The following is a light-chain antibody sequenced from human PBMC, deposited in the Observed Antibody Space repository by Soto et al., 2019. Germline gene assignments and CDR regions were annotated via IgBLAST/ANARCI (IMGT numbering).Light chain of an antibody. Sequence: DIQMTQSPSSLSASVGDRVTITCRASQSISNYLNWYQQKPGKAPKFLIYAASNLQSGVPSRFSGSGSGTDFTLTISSLQPEDFATYYCQQSYRAPLTFGGGTKVRSN. CDR2: AAS. CDR1: QSISNY. V-gene: IGKV1-39*01. CDR3: QQSYRAPLT. J-gene: IGKJ4*01.